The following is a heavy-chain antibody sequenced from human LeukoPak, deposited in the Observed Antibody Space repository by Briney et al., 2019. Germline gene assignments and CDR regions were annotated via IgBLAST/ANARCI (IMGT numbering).Heavy chain of an antibody. J-gene: IGHJ4*02. CDR1: GFTFSYYA. CDR3: ARGGRDGYSSADF. Sequence: GGSLRLSCAASGFTFSYYAMHWVRQAPGKGLEWVAVISYDESSKYYADSVKGRFTISRDNPKNTLYLQLNSLGAEDTAVYYCARGGRDGYSSADFWGQGTLVTVSS. D-gene: IGHD5-24*01. CDR2: ISYDESSK. V-gene: IGHV3-30-3*01.